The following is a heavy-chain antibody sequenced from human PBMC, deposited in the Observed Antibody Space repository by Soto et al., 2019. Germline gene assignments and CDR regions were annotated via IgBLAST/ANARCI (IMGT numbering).Heavy chain of an antibody. CDR3: ARASSPLFFDY. Sequence: SETMSLTCAVSGGSISSGGYSWSWIRQPPGKGLEWIGYIYHSGSTYYNPSLKSRVTISVDRSKNQFSLKLSSVTAADAAVYYCARASSPLFFDYWGQGTLVTVSS. V-gene: IGHV4-30-2*01. J-gene: IGHJ4*02. CDR2: IYHSGST. CDR1: GGSISSGGYS. D-gene: IGHD1-26*01.